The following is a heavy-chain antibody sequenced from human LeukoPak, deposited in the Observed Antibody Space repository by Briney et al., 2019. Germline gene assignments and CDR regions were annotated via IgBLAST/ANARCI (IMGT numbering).Heavy chain of an antibody. CDR2: ISAYNGNT. J-gene: IGHJ4*02. Sequence: ASVKVSCKASGDTFSKYHMHWVRQAPGQGLEWMGWISAYNGNTNYAQKLQGRVTMTTDTSTSTAYMELRSLRSDDTAVYYCARRTEWHGGYFDYWGQGTLVTVSS. CDR1: GDTFSKYH. D-gene: IGHD3-3*01. V-gene: IGHV1-18*04. CDR3: ARRTEWHGGYFDY.